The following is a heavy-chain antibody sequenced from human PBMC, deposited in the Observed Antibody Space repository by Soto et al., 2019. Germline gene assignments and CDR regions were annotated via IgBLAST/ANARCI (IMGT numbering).Heavy chain of an antibody. CDR2: IIPAFGTP. CDR1: GGSLNNYA. CDR3: ARDGLRRGALDY. V-gene: IGHV1-69*01. J-gene: IGHJ4*02. Sequence: QVQLVQSGAEVKKPGSSVKVSCAASGGSLNNYAVSWVRRTPGQGFEWLGEIIPAFGTPNYAQKFQDRVTITADVLTNTVFMELSSLSSDDSAEYYCARDGLRRGALDYWGQGSLVTVSS.